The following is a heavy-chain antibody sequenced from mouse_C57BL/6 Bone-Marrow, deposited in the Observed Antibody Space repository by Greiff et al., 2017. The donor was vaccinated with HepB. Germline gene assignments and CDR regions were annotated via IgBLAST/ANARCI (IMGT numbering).Heavy chain of an antibody. CDR1: GFSLTSYG. J-gene: IGHJ3*01. Sequence: VQLQQSGPGLVAPSQSLSITCTVSGFSLTSYGVDWVRQPPGKGLEWLGVIWGGGSTNYNSALMSRLSISKDNSKSQVFLKMNSLQTDDTAMYYCANPIYDGYYPAWFAYWGQGTLVTVSA. CDR3: ANPIYDGYYPAWFAY. CDR2: IWGGGST. V-gene: IGHV2-9*01. D-gene: IGHD2-3*01.